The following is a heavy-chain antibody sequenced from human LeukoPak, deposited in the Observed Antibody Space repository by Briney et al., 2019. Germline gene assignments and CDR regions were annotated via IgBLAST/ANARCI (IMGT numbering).Heavy chain of an antibody. V-gene: IGHV1-2*02. D-gene: IGHD3-3*01. CDR1: GYTFTGYY. CDR2: INPNSGGT. CDR3: ARDNFGVVISVFDP. J-gene: IGHJ5*02. Sequence: GASVEVSCKASGYTFTGYYMHWVRQAPGQGLEWMGWINPNSGGTNYAQKFQGRVTMTRDTSISTAYMELSRLRSDDTAVYYCARDNFGVVISVFDPWGQGTLVTVSS.